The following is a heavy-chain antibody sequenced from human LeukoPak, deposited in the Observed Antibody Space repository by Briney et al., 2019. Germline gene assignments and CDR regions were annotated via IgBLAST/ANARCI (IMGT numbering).Heavy chain of an antibody. Sequence: GESLKISCKGSGYSFANYWIAWARQMPGKGLEWMGIIYPGDSDTRYSPSFQGQVTISADKSISTSYLQWSSLKASDTAMYYCATRTISSTWFFDYWGQGTLVTVSS. D-gene: IGHD6-13*01. J-gene: IGHJ4*02. CDR2: IYPGDSDT. CDR3: ATRTISSTWFFDY. CDR1: GYSFANYW. V-gene: IGHV5-51*01.